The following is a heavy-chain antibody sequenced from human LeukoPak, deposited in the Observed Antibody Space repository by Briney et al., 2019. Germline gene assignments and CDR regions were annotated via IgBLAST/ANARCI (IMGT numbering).Heavy chain of an antibody. CDR1: GFTFSSYS. Sequence: GGSLRLSCAASGFTFSSYSMNWVRQAPGKGLEWVAFISYNGNEKYYADSVRGRFTISRDNSKNTLYVQVNTLRAEDTAVYYCARVLRYSGNLGGMDVWGQGTTVTVSS. V-gene: IGHV3-30*03. CDR3: ARVLRYSGNLGGMDV. J-gene: IGHJ6*02. D-gene: IGHD1-26*01. CDR2: ISYNGNEK.